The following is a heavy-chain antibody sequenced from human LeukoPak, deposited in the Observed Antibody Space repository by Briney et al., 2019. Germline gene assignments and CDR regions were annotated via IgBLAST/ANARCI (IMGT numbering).Heavy chain of an antibody. CDR3: AKVRRWGDITMVRGGTDY. CDR1: GFTFSSYG. D-gene: IGHD3-10*01. CDR2: ISYDGSNK. J-gene: IGHJ4*02. V-gene: IGHV3-30*18. Sequence: PGRSLRLSCAASGFTFSSYGMHWVRQAPGKGLEWVAVISYDGSNKYYADSVKGRFTISRDNPKNTLYPQMNSLRAEDTAVYYCAKVRRWGDITMVRGGTDYWGQGTLVTVSS.